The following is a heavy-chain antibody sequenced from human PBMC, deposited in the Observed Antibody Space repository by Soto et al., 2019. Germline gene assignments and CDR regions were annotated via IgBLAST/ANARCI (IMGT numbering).Heavy chain of an antibody. D-gene: IGHD3-22*01. CDR1: GGCISGSIYH. V-gene: IGHV4-39*01. Sequence: KSSKKLSLNCTVYGGCISGSIYHRGWIRLPPGKALEWIGSSSYSGTTYYNPSLKSRVTMSVDASMNQFSLKLSSVTAADTAVYYCARHDSSGYYYFIDYWGLGTLVIVS. CDR2: SSYSGTT. J-gene: IGHJ4*02. CDR3: ARHDSSGYYYFIDY.